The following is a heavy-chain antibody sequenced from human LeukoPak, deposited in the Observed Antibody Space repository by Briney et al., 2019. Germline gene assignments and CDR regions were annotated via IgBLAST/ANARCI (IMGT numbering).Heavy chain of an antibody. V-gene: IGHV4-39*01. J-gene: IGHJ4*02. CDR3: ASDRGIRWYYF. CDR2: FYYSGST. CDR1: GGSINSSNYH. D-gene: IGHD6-13*01. Sequence: SETLSLTCSVSGGSINSSNYHWGWIRQPPGKGLEWIGTFYYSGSTYYNPSLKSRITISVDTSKNQFSLKLSSVTAADTAVYYCASDRGIRWYYFWGQGTLVTVSS.